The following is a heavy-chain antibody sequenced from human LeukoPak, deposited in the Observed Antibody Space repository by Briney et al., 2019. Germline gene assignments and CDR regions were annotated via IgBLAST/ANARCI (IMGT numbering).Heavy chain of an antibody. V-gene: IGHV3-30*03. CDR3: ARDMASIAVAGWWDY. CDR2: ISYDGSNK. CDR1: GFTFSSYG. J-gene: IGHJ4*02. Sequence: GGSLRLSCAASGFTFSSYGMHWVRQAPGKGLEWVAVISYDGSNKYYADSVKGRFTISRDNSKNSLYLQMNSLRAEDTAVYYCARDMASIAVAGWWDYWGQGTLVTVSS. D-gene: IGHD6-19*01.